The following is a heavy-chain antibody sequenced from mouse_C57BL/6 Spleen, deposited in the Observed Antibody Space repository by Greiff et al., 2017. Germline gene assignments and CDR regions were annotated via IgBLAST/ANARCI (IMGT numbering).Heavy chain of an antibody. V-gene: IGHV10-1*01. Sequence: GGGLVQPKGGLKLSCAASGFSFNTYAMNWVRQAPGKGLEWVARIRSKSNNYAKYYADSVKDRFTISRDDSESMLYLKMNNLKTEDTTMYYCVRHPENWGQGTSVTVSS. CDR1: GFSFNTYA. J-gene: IGHJ4*01. CDR2: IRSKSNNYAK. CDR3: VRHPEN.